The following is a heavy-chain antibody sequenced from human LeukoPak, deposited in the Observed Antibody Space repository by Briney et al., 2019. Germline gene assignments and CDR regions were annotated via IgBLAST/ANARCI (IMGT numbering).Heavy chain of an antibody. CDR2: VNPNGGQT. CDR1: GYSFPGYY. D-gene: IGHD3-22*01. Sequence: GASVKVSCKASGYSFPGYYMHWVRQAPGQGLEWMGMVNPNGGQTSYAQKFQGRVTMTRGTSTSTVYMELRSLRSEDTAVYYCARGNTMIVVVNPRAFDIWGQGTMVTASS. J-gene: IGHJ3*02. V-gene: IGHV1-46*01. CDR3: ARGNTMIVVVNPRAFDI.